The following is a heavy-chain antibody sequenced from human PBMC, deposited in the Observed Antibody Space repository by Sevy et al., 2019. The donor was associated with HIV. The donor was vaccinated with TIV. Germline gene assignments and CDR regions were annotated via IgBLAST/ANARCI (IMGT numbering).Heavy chain of an antibody. CDR3: AREGCTRPHDY. J-gene: IGHJ4*02. CDR1: GFNFNIYS. D-gene: IGHD2-8*01. V-gene: IGHV3-23*01. Sequence: GGSLRLSCAVSGFNFNIYSMSWVRQAPGKGLEWVSTLSFGCGKINYADSVKGRFIISSADSKNTLYLQMNSLRAEDTAVYFCAREGCTRPHDYWGQGTLVTVSS. CDR2: LSFGCGKI.